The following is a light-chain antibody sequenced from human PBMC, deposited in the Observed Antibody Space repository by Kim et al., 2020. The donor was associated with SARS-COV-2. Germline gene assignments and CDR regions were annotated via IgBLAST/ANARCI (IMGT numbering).Light chain of an antibody. J-gene: IGKJ1*01. V-gene: IGKV3-15*01. CDR2: GAS. CDR3: QQYNNWTPWT. Sequence: SQGERATLSCRASQSVSSNVAWYQQKPGQAPRLLIYGASTRATGIPARFSGSGSGTEFTLTISSLQSEDFAVYYCQQYNNWTPWTFGQGTKVEIK. CDR1: QSVSSN.